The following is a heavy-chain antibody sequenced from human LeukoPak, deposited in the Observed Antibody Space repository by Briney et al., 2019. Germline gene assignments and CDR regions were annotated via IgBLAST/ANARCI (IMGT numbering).Heavy chain of an antibody. V-gene: IGHV1-69*13. CDR1: GGTFSSHA. J-gene: IGHJ4*02. CDR2: IIAIFGTA. D-gene: IGHD1-26*01. Sequence: SVKVSCKASGGTFSSHAITWVRQAPGQGLEWMGGIIAIFGTANYAQKFQGRVTITADEYTNTAYMELSSLRSDDTAVYYCARDLDIVGATEGGGLDYWGQGTLVTVSS. CDR3: ARDLDIVGATEGGGLDY.